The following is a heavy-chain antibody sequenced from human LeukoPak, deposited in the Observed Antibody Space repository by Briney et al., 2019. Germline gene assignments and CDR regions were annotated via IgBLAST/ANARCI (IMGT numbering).Heavy chain of an antibody. Sequence: GGSLRLSCAASGFTFSSYAMIWVRQAPGKGLEWVSAISGSGGSTYYADSVKGRFTISRDNSKNTLYLQMNSLRAEDTAVYYCAKDNPMVRGVPPDYWGQGTLVTVSS. CDR2: ISGSGGST. J-gene: IGHJ4*02. V-gene: IGHV3-23*01. CDR1: GFTFSSYA. D-gene: IGHD3-10*01. CDR3: AKDNPMVRGVPPDY.